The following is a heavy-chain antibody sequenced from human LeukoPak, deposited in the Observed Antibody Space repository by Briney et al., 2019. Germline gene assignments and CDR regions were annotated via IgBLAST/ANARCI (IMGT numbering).Heavy chain of an antibody. Sequence: ASVKVSCKASGYTFTSYGISWVRQAPGQGLEWMGWISAYNGNTNYAQKLQGRVTMTTDTSTSTAYMELRSLRSDDTAVYYCARDVTIFGVVPGDAFDIWGQGTMVTVSS. J-gene: IGHJ3*02. V-gene: IGHV1-18*01. D-gene: IGHD3-3*01. CDR1: GYTFTSYG. CDR2: ISAYNGNT. CDR3: ARDVTIFGVVPGDAFDI.